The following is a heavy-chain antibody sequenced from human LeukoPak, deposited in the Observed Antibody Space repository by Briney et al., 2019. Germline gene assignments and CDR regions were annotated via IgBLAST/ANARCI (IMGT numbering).Heavy chain of an antibody. Sequence: GGSLRLSCAASGFPFSSNYMSWARQAPGKGLEWVANIKQDGSEKLYVDSVKGRFTISRDNAKNSLSLQMNSLRVEDTAVYYCAKEDFYYMDVWGKGTTVTVSS. CDR2: IKQDGSEK. CDR1: GFPFSSNY. J-gene: IGHJ6*03. V-gene: IGHV3-7*01. CDR3: AKEDFYYMDV.